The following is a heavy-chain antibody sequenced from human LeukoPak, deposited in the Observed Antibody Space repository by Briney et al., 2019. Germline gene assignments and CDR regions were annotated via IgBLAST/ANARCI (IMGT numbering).Heavy chain of an antibody. J-gene: IGHJ4*02. CDR3: AKDGLYYDGSEHVYYFDS. CDR2: IAHHGNDR. CDR1: GFIFSKSA. V-gene: IGHV3-30*02. D-gene: IGHD3-22*01. Sequence: GGSLRLSCAASGFIFSKSAMHWVRQGPGKGLEWVAYIAHHGNDRYYADSVKGRFTISRDNSKNTLYLQMNSLRAEDTALYYCAKDGLYYDGSEHVYYFDSWGQGTLVTVSS.